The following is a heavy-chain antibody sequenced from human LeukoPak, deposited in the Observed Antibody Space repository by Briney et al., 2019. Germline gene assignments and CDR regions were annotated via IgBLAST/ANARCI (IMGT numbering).Heavy chain of an antibody. CDR3: AREEYYYGSGSYRQGLDY. D-gene: IGHD3-10*01. Sequence: GGSLRLSCAASGFTFSSYSMNWVRQAPGKGLEWVSSISSSSSYIYYADSVKGRFTISRDNAKNSLYLQMNSLRAEDTAVYYCAREEYYYGSGSYRQGLDYWGQGTLVTVSS. V-gene: IGHV3-21*01. J-gene: IGHJ4*02. CDR2: ISSSSSYI. CDR1: GFTFSSYS.